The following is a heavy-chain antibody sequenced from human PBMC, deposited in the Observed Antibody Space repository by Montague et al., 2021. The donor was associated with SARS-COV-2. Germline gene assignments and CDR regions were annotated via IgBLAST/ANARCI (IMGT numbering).Heavy chain of an antibody. V-gene: IGHV2-5*02. Sequence: PALVKPTQTLTLTCTFSGFSLSTNGVGVGWIRQPPGKALVWLVLIYWDGDKRYSPSLMSRLTISRGTSKNQVVLTMTNMNPVDTATYYCAHRREDATLITGWFDPWGQGTMVTVSS. CDR3: AHRREDATLITGWFDP. D-gene: IGHD3-16*01. J-gene: IGHJ5*02. CDR1: GFSLSTNGVG. CDR2: IYWDGDK.